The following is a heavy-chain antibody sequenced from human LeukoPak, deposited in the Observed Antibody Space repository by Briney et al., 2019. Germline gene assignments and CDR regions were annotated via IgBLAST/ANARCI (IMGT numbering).Heavy chain of an antibody. CDR2: IYYSGST. CDR3: ARMFAGRSYYHRRAFDI. D-gene: IGHD3-10*01. V-gene: IGHV4-59*12. J-gene: IGHJ3*02. CDR1: GGSISSYY. Sequence: SETLSLTCTVSGGSISSYYWSWIRQPPGKGLEWIGYIYYSGSTNYNPSLKSRVTISVDTSKNQFSLKLSSVAAADTAVYYCARMFAGRSYYHRRAFDIWGQGTMVTVSS.